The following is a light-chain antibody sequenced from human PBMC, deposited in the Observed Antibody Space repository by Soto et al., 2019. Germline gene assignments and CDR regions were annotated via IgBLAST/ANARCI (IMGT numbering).Light chain of an antibody. J-gene: IGLJ2*01. CDR3: GTWDSSLSAEV. CDR2: DTD. CDR1: SSNIGTDY. V-gene: IGLV1-51*01. Sequence: QSVLMQPPSVSAAPGQKVTISCSGSSSNIGTDYVSWYQHLPGTAPKLLIYDTDKRPSGIPDRFSGSKSGTSATLGITGLQTGDEADYYCGTWDSSLSAEVFGGGTKVTVL.